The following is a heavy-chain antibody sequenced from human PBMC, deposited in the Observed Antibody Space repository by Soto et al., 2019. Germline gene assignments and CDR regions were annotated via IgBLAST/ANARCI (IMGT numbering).Heavy chain of an antibody. V-gene: IGHV3-21*01. CDR2: ISSSSSYI. Sequence: EVQLVESGGGLVKPGGSLRLSCAASGFTFSSYSMNWVRQAPGKGLEWVSSISSSSSYIYYADSVKGRFTISRDNAKNSLYLQMNSLRAEDTAVYYCARDQLEHIAEAGTYDYWGQGTLVTVSS. D-gene: IGHD6-13*01. J-gene: IGHJ4*02. CDR1: GFTFSSYS. CDR3: ARDQLEHIAEAGTYDY.